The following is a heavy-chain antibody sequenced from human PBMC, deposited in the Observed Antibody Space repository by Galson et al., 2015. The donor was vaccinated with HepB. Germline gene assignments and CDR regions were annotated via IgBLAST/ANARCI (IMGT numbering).Heavy chain of an antibody. CDR3: AKDQRLYSSGWYPPGAFDI. D-gene: IGHD6-19*01. CDR2: ISGSGGST. J-gene: IGHJ3*02. CDR1: GFTFSSYA. V-gene: IGHV3-23*01. Sequence: SLRLSCAASGFTFSSYAMSWVRQAPGKGLEWVSAISGSGGSTYYADSVKGRFTISRDNSKNTLYLQMNSLRAEDTAVYYCAKDQRLYSSGWYPPGAFDIWGQGTMVTVSS.